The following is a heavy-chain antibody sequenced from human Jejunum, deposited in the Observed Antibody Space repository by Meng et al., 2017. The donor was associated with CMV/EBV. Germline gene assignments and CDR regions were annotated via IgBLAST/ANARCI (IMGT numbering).Heavy chain of an antibody. CDR1: GGSFTSSNYY. CDR2: IYYSGTT. V-gene: IGHV4-39*07. J-gene: IGHJ4*02. Sequence: GGSFTSSNYYWAWIRQPPGKGLEWIGNIYYSGTTYYNPSLKSRGTISVDTSKNQFSLKLSSVTAADTAVYYCTRGLGSYGSRIDYWGQGTLVTVSS. D-gene: IGHD5-18*01. CDR3: TRGLGSYGSRIDY.